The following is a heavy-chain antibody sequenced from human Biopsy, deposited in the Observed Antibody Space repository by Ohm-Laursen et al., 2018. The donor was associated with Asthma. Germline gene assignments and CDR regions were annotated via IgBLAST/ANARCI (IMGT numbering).Heavy chain of an antibody. CDR1: GFVFSQSG. CDR3: ARESGQDSGGTGAFDR. J-gene: IGHJ3*02. D-gene: IGHD4-23*01. CDR2: ISSDGHNK. Sequence: LSLTCTASGFVFSQSGMHWVRQAPGKGLEWVALISSDGHNKYYKDSVKGRFTISRDNSKLRLYLEINSLRVEDSAVYYCARESGQDSGGTGAFDRWGQGIMVAVSS. V-gene: IGHV3-30*03.